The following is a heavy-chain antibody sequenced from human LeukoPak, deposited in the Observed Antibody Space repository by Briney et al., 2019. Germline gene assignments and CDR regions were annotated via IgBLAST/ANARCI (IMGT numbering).Heavy chain of an antibody. CDR1: GYTFTSYD. J-gene: IGHJ4*02. D-gene: IGHD4-23*01. CDR3: ACGYGGAGLFDY. CDR2: MNPNSGNT. V-gene: IGHV1-8*01. Sequence: ASVKVSCKASGYTFTSYDINWVRQATGQGLEWMGWMNPNSGNTGYAQKFQGRVTMTRNTSISTAYMELSSLRSEDTAVYYCACGYGGAGLFDYWGQGTLVTVSS.